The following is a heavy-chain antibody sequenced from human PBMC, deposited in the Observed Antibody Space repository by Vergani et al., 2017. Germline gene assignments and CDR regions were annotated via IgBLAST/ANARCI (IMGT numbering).Heavy chain of an antibody. V-gene: IGHV3-21*01. CDR2: ISSSSSYI. CDR3: ARGGDIVKLCYCSSTSCYEGHIDY. Sequence: EVQLVESGGGLVKPGGSLRLSCAASGFTFSSYSMNWVRQAPGKGLEWVSSISSSSSYIYYADSVKGRFTISRDNAKNSLYLQMNSLRAEDTAVYYCARGGDIVKLCYCSSTSCYEGHIDYWGQGTLVTVSS. CDR1: GFTFSSYS. J-gene: IGHJ4*02. D-gene: IGHD2-2*01.